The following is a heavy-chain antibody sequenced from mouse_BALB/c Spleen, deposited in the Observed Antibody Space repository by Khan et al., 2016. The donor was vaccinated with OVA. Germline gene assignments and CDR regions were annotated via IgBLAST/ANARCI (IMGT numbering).Heavy chain of an antibody. Sequence: QVQLQQSGAELAKPGASVKMSCKASGYTFTNYCMHWVKQRPGQGLEWIGYINPSTDYTDYNQKFKDKASLTADKSSSTAYMQLTSRTSEDEAPYYCVNEGKSCGWFAYWGQGTTVTVAA. V-gene: IGHV1-7*01. CDR3: VNEGKSCGWFAY. J-gene: IGHJ3*01. CDR2: INPSTDYT. CDR1: GYTFTNYC.